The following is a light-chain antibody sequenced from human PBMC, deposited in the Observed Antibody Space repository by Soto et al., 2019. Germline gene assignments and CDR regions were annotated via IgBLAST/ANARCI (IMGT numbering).Light chain of an antibody. Sequence: QSALTQPPSASGSPGQSVTISCTGTSGDVGSYNYVSWYQQHPDKAPKLIIYEVNERPSGVPDRFSGSKSGNTASLTVSGLQADDEADYYCTSYAGSNNPVVFGGGTKLTVL. J-gene: IGLJ3*02. CDR1: SGDVGSYNY. CDR3: TSYAGSNNPVV. CDR2: EVN. V-gene: IGLV2-8*01.